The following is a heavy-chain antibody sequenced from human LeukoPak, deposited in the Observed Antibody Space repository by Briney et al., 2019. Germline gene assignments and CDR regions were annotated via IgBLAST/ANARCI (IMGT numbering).Heavy chain of an antibody. CDR3: ARYGYYYYYGMDV. J-gene: IGHJ6*02. V-gene: IGHV4-34*01. Sequence: SETLSLTCAVYGGSFSGYYWSWIRQPPGKGLEWIGEINHSGSTNCNPSLKSRVTISVDTSKNQFSLKLSSVTAADTAVYYCARYGYYYYYGMDVWGQGTTVTVSS. CDR2: INHSGST. D-gene: IGHD3-10*01. CDR1: GGSFSGYY.